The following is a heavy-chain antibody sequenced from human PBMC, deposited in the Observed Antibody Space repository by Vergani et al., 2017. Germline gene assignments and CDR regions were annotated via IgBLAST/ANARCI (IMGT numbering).Heavy chain of an antibody. D-gene: IGHD3-3*01. V-gene: IGHV1-69*04. CDR2: IIPILGIA. CDR1: GGTFSSYA. Sequence: QVQLVQSGAEVKKPGSSVKVSCKASGGTFSSYAISWVRQAPGQGLEWMGRIIPILGIANYAQKFQGRVTITADKSTSTAYMELSSLRSEDTAVYYCAKLPFWSGYIDYWGQGTLVTVSS. CDR3: AKLPFWSGYIDY. J-gene: IGHJ4*02.